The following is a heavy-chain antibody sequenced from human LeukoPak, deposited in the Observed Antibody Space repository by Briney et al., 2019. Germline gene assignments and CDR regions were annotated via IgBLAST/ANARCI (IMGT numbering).Heavy chain of an antibody. CDR2: IVVGSGNT. D-gene: IGHD3-22*01. Sequence: SVKVSCKASGFTFTSSAVQWVRQARGQRLEWIGWIVVGSGNTNYAQKFQERVTITRDMSTSTAYMGLSSLRSEDTAVYYCAAVENYYDTPGAFDIWGQGTMVTVSS. V-gene: IGHV1-58*01. CDR3: AAVENYYDTPGAFDI. CDR1: GFTFTSSA. J-gene: IGHJ3*02.